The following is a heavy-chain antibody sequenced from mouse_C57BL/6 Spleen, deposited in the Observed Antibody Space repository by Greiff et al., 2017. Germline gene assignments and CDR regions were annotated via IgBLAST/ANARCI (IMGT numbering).Heavy chain of an antibody. D-gene: IGHD1-1*01. V-gene: IGHV1-22*01. CDR1: GYTFTDYN. CDR2: INPNNGGT. J-gene: IGHJ4*01. Sequence: EVQLQQSGPELVKPGASVKMSCKASGYTFTDYNMHWVKQSHGKSLEWIGYINPNNGGTSYNQKFKGKATLTVNKSSSTAYMELRSLTSEDSAVYYCATDYYGSRAMDYWGQGTSVTVSS. CDR3: ATDYYGSRAMDY.